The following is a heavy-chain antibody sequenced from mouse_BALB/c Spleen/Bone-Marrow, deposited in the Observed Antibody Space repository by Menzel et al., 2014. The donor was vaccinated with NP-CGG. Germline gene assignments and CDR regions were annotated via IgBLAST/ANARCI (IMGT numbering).Heavy chain of an antibody. CDR3: ARNYRYAWFAY. D-gene: IGHD2-14*01. V-gene: IGHV1-85*01. Sequence: VQLVESGAELVKPGASVKLSCKASGYTFTSYDINWVRQRPEQGLEWIGWIFPGDGGTKCNEEFKGKATLTTDKSSSTAYMQLNRLTFEDSAVYSCARNYRYAWFAYWGQGTLVTVSA. CDR1: GYTFTSYD. CDR2: IFPGDGGT. J-gene: IGHJ3*01.